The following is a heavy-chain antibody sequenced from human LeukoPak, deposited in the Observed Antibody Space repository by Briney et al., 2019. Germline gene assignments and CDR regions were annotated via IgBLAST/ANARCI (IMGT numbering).Heavy chain of an antibody. D-gene: IGHD3-10*01. Sequence: GGSLRLSCAASGFTFSRYGMHWVRRASGKGQGWVALISYDGSNKYYADSVKGRFTISRDNSKNTLYLQMNSLRPEDTAVYHCAKGDPYGSGSYPVDYWGQGTLVTVSS. CDR3: AKGDPYGSGSYPVDY. J-gene: IGHJ4*02. CDR1: GFTFSRYG. V-gene: IGHV3-30*18. CDR2: ISYDGSNK.